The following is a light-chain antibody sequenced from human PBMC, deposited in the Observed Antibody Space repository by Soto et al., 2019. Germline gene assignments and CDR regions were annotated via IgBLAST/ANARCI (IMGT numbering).Light chain of an antibody. V-gene: IGLV1-40*01. CDR2: GNT. J-gene: IGLJ2*01. Sequence: QSVLTQPPSVSGAPGQRVTISCTGSSSNIGAGYDVHWYQQLPGRAPKLLIYGNTNRPSGVPDRFSGYQSGASASLAITGLQAEDEADYYCLSFDSSLSVVFGGGTKLTIL. CDR3: LSFDSSLSVV. CDR1: SSNIGAGYD.